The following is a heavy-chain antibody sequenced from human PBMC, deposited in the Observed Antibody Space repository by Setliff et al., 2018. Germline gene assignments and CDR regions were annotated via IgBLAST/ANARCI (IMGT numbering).Heavy chain of an antibody. Sequence: GGSLRLSCAASGFTFKTYWMSWVRQAPGKGLEWVANLKEDGSVKYYADSVKGRFTISRDNAKNSLYLQMNSLRAEDTAVYYCARGAYGSGSYYKHYYYMDVWGKGTTVTASS. CDR3: ARGAYGSGSYYKHYYYMDV. J-gene: IGHJ6*03. V-gene: IGHV3-7*03. D-gene: IGHD3-10*01. CDR2: LKEDGSVK. CDR1: GFTFKTYW.